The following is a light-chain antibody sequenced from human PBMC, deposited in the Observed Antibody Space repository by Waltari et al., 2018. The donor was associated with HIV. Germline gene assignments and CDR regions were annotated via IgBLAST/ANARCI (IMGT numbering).Light chain of an antibody. CDR1: SSNIGNNY. Sequence: QSVLTQPPSVSAAPGQTVTISCSGSSSNIGNNYVSWYQQVTGAAPKLVLYANNERPSGIHDRFSGSKSGTSATLDITGLQPGDEADYYCGTWDSGKNVWVFGGGTKLTVL. CDR2: ANN. CDR3: GTWDSGKNVWV. V-gene: IGLV1-51*01. J-gene: IGLJ3*02.